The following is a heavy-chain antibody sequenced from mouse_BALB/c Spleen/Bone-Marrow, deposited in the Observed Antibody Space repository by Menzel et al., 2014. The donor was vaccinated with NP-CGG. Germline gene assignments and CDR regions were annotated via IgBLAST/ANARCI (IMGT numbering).Heavy chain of an antibody. Sequence: EVQLVESGGDLVKPGGSLELSCAASGFTFSSYGMSWVRQTPDKRLEWVATISSGGSYTYYPDSVKGRFTISRDNAKNTLYLQMSSLKSEDTAMYYCARDGLDYWGQGTTLTVSS. CDR1: GFTFSSYG. CDR2: ISSGGSYT. J-gene: IGHJ2*01. V-gene: IGHV5-6*01. CDR3: ARDGLDY. D-gene: IGHD3-1*01.